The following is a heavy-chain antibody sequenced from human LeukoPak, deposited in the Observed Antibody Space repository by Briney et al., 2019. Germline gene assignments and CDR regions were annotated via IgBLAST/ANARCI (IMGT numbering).Heavy chain of an antibody. CDR1: GGSISSSSYY. V-gene: IGHV4-39*01. Sequence: PSETLSLTCTVSGGSISSSSYYWGWIRQPPGEGLEWIGSIYYSGSTYYNPSLKSRVTISVDTSKNQFSLKLSSVTAADTAVYYCARQGIVGAKRYFDYWGQGTLVTVSS. J-gene: IGHJ4*02. CDR3: ARQGIVGAKRYFDY. D-gene: IGHD1-26*01. CDR2: IYYSGST.